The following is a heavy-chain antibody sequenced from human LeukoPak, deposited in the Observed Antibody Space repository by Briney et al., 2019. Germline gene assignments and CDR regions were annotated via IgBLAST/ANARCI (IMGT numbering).Heavy chain of an antibody. CDR1: GFTFSYYG. CDR3: ASSSIYDFWSGQYEVDY. D-gene: IGHD3-3*01. V-gene: IGHV3-30*03. Sequence: GGSLRLSCAASGFTFSYYGLHWVRQAPGKGLEWVALISYDGSNKDYADSVKGRFTISRDNSKNTLYLEMHSLRAEDTAVYYCASSSIYDFWSGQYEVDYWGQGTLVTVSS. J-gene: IGHJ4*02. CDR2: ISYDGSNK.